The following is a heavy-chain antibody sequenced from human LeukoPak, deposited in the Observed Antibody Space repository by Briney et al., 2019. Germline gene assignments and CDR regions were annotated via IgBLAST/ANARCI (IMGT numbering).Heavy chain of an antibody. Sequence: SETLSLTCTVSGGSISSYYWSWIRQPAGKGLEWIGRIYTSGSTNYNPSLRSRVTMSVDTSKNQFSLKLSSVTAADTAVYYCARDIVVVPAAIFDYYYYMDVWGKGTTVTVSS. D-gene: IGHD2-2*01. CDR3: ARDIVVVPAAIFDYYYYMDV. CDR2: IYTSGST. V-gene: IGHV4-4*07. J-gene: IGHJ6*03. CDR1: GGSISSYY.